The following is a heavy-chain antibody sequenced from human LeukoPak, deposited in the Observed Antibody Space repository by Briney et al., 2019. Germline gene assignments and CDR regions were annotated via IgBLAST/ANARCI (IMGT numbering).Heavy chain of an antibody. J-gene: IGHJ4*02. V-gene: IGHV4-59*01. CDR1: GGSISSYH. D-gene: IGHD1-26*01. CDR3: ARGSGSYVHYFDY. Sequence: SETLSLTCTVSGGSISSYHWSWIRQPPGKGLEWIGYIYYSGSTNYNPSLKSRVTISVDTSKNQFSLKLSSVTAADTAVYYCARGSGSYVHYFDYWGQGTLVTVSS. CDR2: IYYSGST.